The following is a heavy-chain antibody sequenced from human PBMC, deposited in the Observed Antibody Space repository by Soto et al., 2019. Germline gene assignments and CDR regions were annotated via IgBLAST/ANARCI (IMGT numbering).Heavy chain of an antibody. CDR1: GFTFSSYA. CDR3: ARDFAAAGSFDY. V-gene: IGHV3-30-3*01. D-gene: IGHD6-13*01. CDR2: ISYGGSNK. Sequence: QVQLVESGGGVVQPGRSLRLSCAASGFTFSSYAMHWVRQAPGKGLEWVAVISYGGSNKYYADSVKGRFTISRDNSKNTLYLQMNSLRAEDTAVYYCARDFAAAGSFDYWGQGTLVTVSS. J-gene: IGHJ4*02.